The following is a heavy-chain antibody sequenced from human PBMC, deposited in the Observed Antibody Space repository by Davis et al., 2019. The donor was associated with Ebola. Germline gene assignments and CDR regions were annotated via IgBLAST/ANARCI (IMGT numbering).Heavy chain of an antibody. CDR3: ATPYSSSSGYYYYYYGMDV. Sequence: AASVKVSCKASGYTFTRYGISWVRQAPGQGLEWMGIINPSGGSTNYAQKFQGRVTITADKSTSTAYMELSSLRSEDTAVYYCATPYSSSSGYYYYYYGMDVWGQGTTVTVSS. CDR2: INPSGGST. D-gene: IGHD6-6*01. CDR1: GYTFTRYG. J-gene: IGHJ6*02. V-gene: IGHV1-69*04.